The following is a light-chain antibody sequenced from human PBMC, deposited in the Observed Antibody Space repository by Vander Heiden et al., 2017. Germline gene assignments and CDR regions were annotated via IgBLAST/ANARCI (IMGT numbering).Light chain of an antibody. J-gene: IGLJ1*01. CDR1: SSNIGAYYE. Sequence: QSVLTQPPSVSGAAGQRVIISCTGSSSNIGAYYEVHCYQQLTGTATQLLRYVNNTRPSGFPDRFSGSKSGASDSLAITALQAEDEADDDGHYYDNGLSANYVFGTGTRVTVL. CDR2: VNN. V-gene: IGLV1-40*01. CDR3: HYYDNGLSANYV.